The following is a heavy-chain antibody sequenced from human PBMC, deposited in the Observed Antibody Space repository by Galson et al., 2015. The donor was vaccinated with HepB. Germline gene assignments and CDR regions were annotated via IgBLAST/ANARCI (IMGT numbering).Heavy chain of an antibody. CDR3: AKDGILGTTTQSKGMDV. Sequence: SLRLSCAASGFTFSIYAMHWVRQAPGKGLEWVALIPYDGSSQYYADSVRGRFTISGDNSKNTLYLQMDSLRPEDTAVYYCAKDGILGTTTQSKGMDVWGQGTTVTVSS. J-gene: IGHJ6*02. CDR1: GFTFSIYA. D-gene: IGHD1-26*01. CDR2: IPYDGSSQ. V-gene: IGHV3-30-3*01.